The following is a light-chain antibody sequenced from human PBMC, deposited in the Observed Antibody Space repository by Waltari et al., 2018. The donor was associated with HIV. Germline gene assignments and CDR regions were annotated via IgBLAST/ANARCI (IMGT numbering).Light chain of an antibody. CDR3: QSGHNSDSI. V-gene: IGLV3-25*03. Sequence: SYELTQAPSVSVSPGQTAKITCSGAALSKHSAYWYQQKPGQAPLMMIFKDSERPSEIPARFSASSSGSTSILTISGVQAEDEADYYCQSGHNSDSIFGGGTKLTVL. CDR1: ALSKHS. CDR2: KDS. J-gene: IGLJ2*01.